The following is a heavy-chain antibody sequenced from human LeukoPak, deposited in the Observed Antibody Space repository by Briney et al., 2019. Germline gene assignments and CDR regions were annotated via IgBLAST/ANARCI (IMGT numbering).Heavy chain of an antibody. CDR2: INPDGRRA. CDR3: ARELAEVPTAVGVYYYYFMDV. V-gene: IGHV3-74*01. Sequence: PGGSLRLSCAASGFTFSNNWMHWVRQAPGKGLVWVSRINPDGRRADYADSVKGRFTISRDNAKNTLDLQMNSLRAEDTAVYYCARELAEVPTAVGVYYYYFMDVWGKGTTVTVSS. J-gene: IGHJ6*03. D-gene: IGHD5-18*01. CDR1: GFTFSNNW.